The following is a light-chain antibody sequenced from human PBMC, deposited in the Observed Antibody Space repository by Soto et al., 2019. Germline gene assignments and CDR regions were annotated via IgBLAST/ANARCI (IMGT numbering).Light chain of an antibody. CDR1: NIGRKS. Sequence: SYELTQPPSLSVAPGQTATITCGEDNIGRKSVHWYQQEPGQVPVLVVYDDRDRPSGIPERFSGSNSGNTATLTISRVEAGDEADYYCLVWDSRGDRGVFGGGTKLTVL. V-gene: IGLV3-21*02. CDR2: DDR. CDR3: LVWDSRGDRGV. J-gene: IGLJ3*02.